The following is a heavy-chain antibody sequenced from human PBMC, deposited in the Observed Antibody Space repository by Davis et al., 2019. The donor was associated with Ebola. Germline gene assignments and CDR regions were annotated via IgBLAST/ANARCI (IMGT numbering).Heavy chain of an antibody. D-gene: IGHD4-17*01. J-gene: IGHJ6*02. CDR3: ARDPADTVTTFYYYYGMDV. CDR2: ISGSGGST. V-gene: IGHV3-23*01. CDR1: GFTFSSYS. Sequence: GESLKISCAASGFTFSSYSMNWARQAPGKGLEWVSAISGSGGSTYYADSVKGRFTISRDNSKNTLYLQMNSLRAEDTAVYYCARDPADTVTTFYYYYGMDVWGQGTTVTVSS.